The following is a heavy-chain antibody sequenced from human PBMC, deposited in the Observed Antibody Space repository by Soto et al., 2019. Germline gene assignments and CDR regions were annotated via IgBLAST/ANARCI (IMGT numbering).Heavy chain of an antibody. J-gene: IGHJ4*02. D-gene: IGHD3-10*01. V-gene: IGHV3-23*01. Sequence: EVQLLESGGGLVQPGGSLRLSCAASGFTFSSYAMSWVRQAPGKGLEWVSAISDSGGSTYYADSVKGRFTISRDNSKTTMYLQMNSLRAEDTAVYYCAKDMVRGVIHPLIDYLGQGTLVTVSS. CDR3: AKDMVRGVIHPLIDY. CDR1: GFTFSSYA. CDR2: ISDSGGST.